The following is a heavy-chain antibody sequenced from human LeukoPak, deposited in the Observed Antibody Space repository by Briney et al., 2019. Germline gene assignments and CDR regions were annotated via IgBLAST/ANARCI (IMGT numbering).Heavy chain of an antibody. CDR3: TTGAVRGVIGY. D-gene: IGHD3-10*01. J-gene: IGHJ4*02. CDR1: GFTFSSYW. Sequence: PGGSLRLSCAASGFTFSSYWMSWVRQAPGKGLEWVANIRQHGSEKYYVDSVKGRFIISRDNANNSLYLQMNSLRAEDTAVYYCTTGAVRGVIGYWGQGTLVTVSS. V-gene: IGHV3-7*03. CDR2: IRQHGSEK.